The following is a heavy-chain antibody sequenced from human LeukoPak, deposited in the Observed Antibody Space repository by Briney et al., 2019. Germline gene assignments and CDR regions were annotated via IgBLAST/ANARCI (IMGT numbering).Heavy chain of an antibody. CDR2: ISGSGGST. CDR3: AKDRSCINGVCHRDFDY. D-gene: IGHD2-8*01. V-gene: IGHV3-23*01. Sequence: GWSLRLSCAASGFIFSSYATSWVRQAPGKGLEGVSTISGSGGSTYYADSVKGRFTISRDNSKNTVYLQMNSLRAEDTAVYYCAKDRSCINGVCHRDFDYWGQRALGTLSS. CDR1: GFIFSSYA. J-gene: IGHJ4*02.